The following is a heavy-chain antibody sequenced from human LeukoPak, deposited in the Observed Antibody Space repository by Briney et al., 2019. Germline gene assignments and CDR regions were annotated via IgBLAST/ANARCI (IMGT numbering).Heavy chain of an antibody. CDR2: IYYSGST. D-gene: IGHD6-19*01. V-gene: IGHV4-39*01. CDR1: GGPISSSSYY. J-gene: IGHJ6*03. Sequence: PSETLSLTCTVSGGPISSSSYYWGWIRQPPGKGLEWIGSIYYSGSTYYNPSLKSRVTISVDTSKNQFSLKLSSVTAADTAVYYCARGGQSYSSGWYYYYYMDVWGKGTTVTVSS. CDR3: ARGGQSYSSGWYYYYYMDV.